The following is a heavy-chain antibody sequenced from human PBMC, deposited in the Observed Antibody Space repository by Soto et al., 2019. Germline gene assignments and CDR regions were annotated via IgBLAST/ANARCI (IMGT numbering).Heavy chain of an antibody. CDR3: ARVDYGDWAFDY. J-gene: IGHJ4*02. V-gene: IGHV3-21*01. D-gene: IGHD4-17*01. Sequence: GGSLRLSCAASGFTFSSYSMNWVRQAPGKGLEWVSSISSSSSYIYYADSVKGRFTISRDNAKNSLYLQMNSLRAEDTAVYYCARVDYGDWAFDYWGQGTLVTVS. CDR2: ISSSSSYI. CDR1: GFTFSSYS.